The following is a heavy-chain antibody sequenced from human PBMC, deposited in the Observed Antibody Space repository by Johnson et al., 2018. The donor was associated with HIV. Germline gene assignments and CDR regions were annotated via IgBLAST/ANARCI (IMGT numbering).Heavy chain of an antibody. CDR1: GFTVSSNY. V-gene: IGHV3-30*02. D-gene: IGHD6-19*01. J-gene: IGHJ3*02. Sequence: QVQLVESGGGLVQPGGSLRLACAVSGFTVSSNYMSWVRQAPGKGLEWVAFIRYDGSKKYYASSVKGRFTISRDNSKNTLYLQMNILRADDTAVYYCARDLAGHNAFDIWGQGTMVTVSS. CDR2: IRYDGSKK. CDR3: ARDLAGHNAFDI.